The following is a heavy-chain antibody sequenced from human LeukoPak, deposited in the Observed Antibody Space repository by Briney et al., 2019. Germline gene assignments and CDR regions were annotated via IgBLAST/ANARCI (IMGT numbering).Heavy chain of an antibody. D-gene: IGHD6-13*01. CDR3: AKGTSSWHEFDS. CDR1: GFTFSSYA. J-gene: IGHJ4*02. CDR2: IRGSGDRT. V-gene: IGHV3-23*01. Sequence: GGSLRLSCAASGFTFSSYAMSWVRQAPGKGLEWVSAIRGSGDRTHYADSVKGRFTISRDNSKNYLYLQMNSLRAEDTALYYCAKGTSSWHEFDSWGQGTLVAVSS.